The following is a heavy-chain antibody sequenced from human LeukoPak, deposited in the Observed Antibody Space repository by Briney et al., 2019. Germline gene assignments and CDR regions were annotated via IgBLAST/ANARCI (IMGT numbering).Heavy chain of an antibody. CDR2: INHSGST. J-gene: IGHJ4*02. CDR3: ARSSGTYIPFDY. D-gene: IGHD1-26*01. V-gene: IGHV4-4*02. Sequence: SETLSLTCAVSGGSISSRNWWSWIRQPPGKGLEWIGEINHSGSTNYNPSLKSRVTISVDTSKNQFSLKLSSVTAADTAVYYCARSSGTYIPFDYWGQGTLVTVSS. CDR1: GGSISSRNW.